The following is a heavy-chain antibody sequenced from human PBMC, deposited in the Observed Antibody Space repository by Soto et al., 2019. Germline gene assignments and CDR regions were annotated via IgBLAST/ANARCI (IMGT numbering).Heavy chain of an antibody. Sequence: XTVKVSVNVSDYTFTKYGISWVRQAPGQGLEWMGWISAYNGNTKYAQKLQGRVTMTTDTSTSTAYLELRSLRSDETVVYYCARDIPYCGGVCHDACDIWGQGTMVTVSS. D-gene: IGHD2-21*02. CDR2: ISAYNGNT. CDR3: ARDIPYCGGVCHDACDI. J-gene: IGHJ3*02. V-gene: IGHV1-18*01. CDR1: DYTFTKYG.